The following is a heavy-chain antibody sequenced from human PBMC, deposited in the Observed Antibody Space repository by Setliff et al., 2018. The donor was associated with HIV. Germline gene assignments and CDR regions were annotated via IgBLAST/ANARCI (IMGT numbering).Heavy chain of an antibody. CDR1: GDSVNGYY. CDR2: INPSGSS. Sequence: LSLTCTVSGDSVNGYYWSWIRQPAGKGLEWVGRINPSGSSNYNPSLNSRVAVSLDTSKNQFSLKLSSVTAADTAVYYCTREFHRGIPDYFDSWGQGILVTVSS. D-gene: IGHD2-2*02. CDR3: TREFHRGIPDYFDS. J-gene: IGHJ4*02. V-gene: IGHV4-4*07.